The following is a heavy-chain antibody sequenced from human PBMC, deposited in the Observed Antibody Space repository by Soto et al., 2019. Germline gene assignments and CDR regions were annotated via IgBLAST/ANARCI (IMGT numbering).Heavy chain of an antibody. CDR1: GFTFSSYA. J-gene: IGHJ4*02. V-gene: IGHV3-23*01. CDR3: ARDRYVFDY. CDR2: ISGSGGST. Sequence: GGSLRLSCAASGFTFSSYAMSWVRQAPGKGLEWVSAISGSGGSTYYADSVKGRFITSRDNAKNSLFLHLNSLRAEDTAVYFCARDRYVFDYWGQGALVTVS. D-gene: IGHD3-16*01.